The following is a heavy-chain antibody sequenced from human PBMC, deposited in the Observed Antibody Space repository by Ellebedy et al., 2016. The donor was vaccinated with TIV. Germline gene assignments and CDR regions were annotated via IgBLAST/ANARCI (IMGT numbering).Heavy chain of an antibody. Sequence: MPSETLSLTCTVSSGSISSYYWSWIRQSPGKGLQWIWYVSHGGGTNYNPSLKSRVTMSLDTSKKQFSLKLTSVTAADTAVYYCARVSTAMANYYYYGMDVWGQGTTVTVSS. CDR3: ARVSTAMANYYYYGMDV. V-gene: IGHV4-59*01. CDR2: VSHGGGT. D-gene: IGHD5-18*01. J-gene: IGHJ6*02. CDR1: SGSISSYY.